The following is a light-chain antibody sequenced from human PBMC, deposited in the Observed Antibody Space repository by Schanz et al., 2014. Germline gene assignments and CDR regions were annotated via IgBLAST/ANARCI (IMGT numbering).Light chain of an antibody. CDR1: TSNIGNNY. V-gene: IGLV1-51*01. Sequence: QSVLTQPPSVSAAPGQKVTISCSGSTSNIGNNYVSWYQQVPGTAPKLLIYDNDKRPSGIPDRFSASKSGTSATLGITGLQTGDEADYHCGTWDNSLSAGVFGGGTKLTVL. J-gene: IGLJ3*02. CDR3: GTWDNSLSAGV. CDR2: DND.